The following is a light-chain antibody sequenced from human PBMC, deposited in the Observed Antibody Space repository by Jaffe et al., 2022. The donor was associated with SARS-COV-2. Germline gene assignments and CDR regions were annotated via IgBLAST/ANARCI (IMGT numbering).Light chain of an antibody. CDR3: QQANSSPFT. CDR2: AAS. Sequence: DIQMTQSPSSVSASIGDRVTITCRASQGIGTWLAWYQQKPGKGPKLLIYAASSLQSGVPSRFSGSGSGTDFTLTISSLQPEDFSIYYCQQANSSPFTFGPGTRVDIK. J-gene: IGKJ3*01. CDR1: QGIGTW. V-gene: IGKV1-12*01.